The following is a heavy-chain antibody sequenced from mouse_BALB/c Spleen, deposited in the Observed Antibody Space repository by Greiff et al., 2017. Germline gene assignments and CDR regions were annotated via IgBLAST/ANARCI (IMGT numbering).Heavy chain of an antibody. CDR3: ARDYGDDGGYWYFDV. D-gene: IGHD2-2*01. V-gene: IGHV1-69*02. CDR1: GYTFTSYW. J-gene: IGHJ1*01. Sequence: QVQLQQPGAELVKPGAPVKLSCKASGYTFTSYWMNWVKQRPGRGLEWIGRIDPSDSETHYNQKFKDKATLTVDKSSSTAYIQLSSLTSEDSAVYYCARDYGDDGGYWYFDVWGAGTTVTVSS. CDR2: IDPSDSET.